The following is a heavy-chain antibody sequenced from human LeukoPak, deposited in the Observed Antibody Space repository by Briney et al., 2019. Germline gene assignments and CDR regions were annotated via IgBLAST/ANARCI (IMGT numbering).Heavy chain of an antibody. CDR3: AKDLTNYYDSSGYYPEVY. V-gene: IGHV3-74*01. D-gene: IGHD3-22*01. Sequence: PGGSLRLSCAASGYTFTNYWMHWVRQAPGMGLVWVSRLPPDELGIIYADSVKGRFTISRDNSKNTLYLQMNSLRAEDTAVYYCAKDLTNYYDSSGYYPEVYWGQGTLVTVSS. J-gene: IGHJ4*02. CDR1: GYTFTNYW. CDR2: LPPDELGI.